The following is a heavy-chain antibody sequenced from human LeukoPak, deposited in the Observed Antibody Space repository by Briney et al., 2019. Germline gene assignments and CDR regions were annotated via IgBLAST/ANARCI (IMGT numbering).Heavy chain of an antibody. J-gene: IGHJ2*01. V-gene: IGHV4-39*01. Sequence: SETLSLTRTVSGRSISSSRYYWGWIRQPPGKGLEWIGSIYYSGSTYYNPSLKSRVTISVDTSKNQFSLKLSSVTAADTAVYYCANTGDSSSRPNWYFALWGRGTLVTVSS. D-gene: IGHD6-13*01. CDR2: IYYSGST. CDR3: ANTGDSSSRPNWYFAL. CDR1: GRSISSSRYY.